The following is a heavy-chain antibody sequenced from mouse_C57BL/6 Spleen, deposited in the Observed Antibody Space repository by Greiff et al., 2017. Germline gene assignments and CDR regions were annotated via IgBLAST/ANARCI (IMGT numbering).Heavy chain of an antibody. Sequence: QVQLQQPGAELVKPGASVKMSCKASGYTFTSYWITWVKQRPGQGLEWIGDIYPGSGSTNYNEKFKSKATLTVDTSSSTAYMQLSSLTSEDSAVYYCARAREHRSDAMDYWGQGTSVTVSS. CDR2: IYPGSGST. J-gene: IGHJ4*01. CDR1: GYTFTSYW. CDR3: ARAREHRSDAMDY. D-gene: IGHD3-1*01. V-gene: IGHV1-55*01.